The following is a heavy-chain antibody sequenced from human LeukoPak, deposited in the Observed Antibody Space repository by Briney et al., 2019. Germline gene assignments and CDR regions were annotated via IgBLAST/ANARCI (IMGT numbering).Heavy chain of an antibody. CDR3: AKDFITGTHISDY. CDR2: ISSSSSTI. J-gene: IGHJ4*02. D-gene: IGHD1-7*01. V-gene: IGHV3-48*01. CDR1: GFAFSSYS. Sequence: GGSLRLSCAASGFAFSSYSMNWVRQVPGKGLEWVSYISSSSSTIYYADSVKGRFTISRDNSKNTLYLQMNSLRAEDTAVYYCAKDFITGTHISDYWGQGTLVTVSS.